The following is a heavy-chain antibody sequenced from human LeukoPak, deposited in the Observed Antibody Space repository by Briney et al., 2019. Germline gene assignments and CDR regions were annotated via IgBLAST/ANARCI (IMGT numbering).Heavy chain of an antibody. V-gene: IGHV3-15*01. CDR2: IKSKTYGATT. J-gene: IGHJ4*02. Sequence: GGSLRLSCAAPGFTFSDAWMRWVRQAPGKGLEWVGRIKSKTYGATTEYAAPVKDRFTISRDDSKNTLYLQMNSLKTEDTAVYYCATVDNSGSSPPFDYWGQGTLVTVSS. D-gene: IGHD6-19*01. CDR1: GFTFSDAW. CDR3: ATVDNSGSSPPFDY.